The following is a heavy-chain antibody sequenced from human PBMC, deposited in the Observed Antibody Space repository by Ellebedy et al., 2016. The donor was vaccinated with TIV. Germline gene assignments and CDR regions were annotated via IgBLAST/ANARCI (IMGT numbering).Heavy chain of an antibody. V-gene: IGHV1-69*04. J-gene: IGHJ4*02. CDR3: SSWFDY. Sequence: ASVKVSCKASGGTFSSYAITWVRQAPGQGLEWMGRIIPILGIANYAQKFQGRVTITADKSTSTAYMELSSLRSEDTAVYCSSSWFDYWGQGTLVTVSS. CDR2: IIPILGIA. CDR1: GGTFSSYA.